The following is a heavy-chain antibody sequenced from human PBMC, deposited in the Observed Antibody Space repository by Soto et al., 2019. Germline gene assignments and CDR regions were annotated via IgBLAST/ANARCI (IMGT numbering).Heavy chain of an antibody. D-gene: IGHD2-2*01. CDR1: GYSINNDYY. CDR2: SYHSGST. J-gene: IGHJ5*02. V-gene: IGHV4-38-2*01. Sequence: SETLSLTCVVSGYSINNDYYCGWIRQPPGKGLEWIGSSYHSGSTYYNPSLKGRVTISVDTSKNQFSLKLNFVTAADTAVYYCAGAVSIGVGSDSGWFDPWGQGTLVTVSS. CDR3: AGAVSIGVGSDSGWFDP.